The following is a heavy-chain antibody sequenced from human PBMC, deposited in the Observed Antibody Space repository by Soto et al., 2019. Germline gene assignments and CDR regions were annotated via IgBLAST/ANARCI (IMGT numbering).Heavy chain of an antibody. D-gene: IGHD5-12*01. CDR3: ARDAAGYVADWFDP. J-gene: IGHJ5*02. CDR2: ISSSSSTI. V-gene: IGHV3-48*01. Sequence: EVQLVESGGGLVQPGGSLRLSCAASGFTFSSYSMNWVRHAPGKGLEWVSYISSSSSTIYYADSVKGRFTISRDNAKNSLYLQMNSLRAEDTAVYYCARDAAGYVADWFDPWGQGTLVTVSS. CDR1: GFTFSSYS.